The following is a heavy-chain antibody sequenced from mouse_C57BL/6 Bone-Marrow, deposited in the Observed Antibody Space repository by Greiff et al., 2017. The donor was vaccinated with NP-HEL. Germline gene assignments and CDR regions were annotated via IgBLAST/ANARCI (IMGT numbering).Heavy chain of an antibody. Sequence: EVKLEESGGGLVKPGGSLKLSCAASGFTFSSYAMSWVRQTPEKRLEWVATISDGGSYTYYPDNVKGRFTISRDNAKNNLYLQMSHLKSEDTAMYYCARDRGDWGQGTTLTVSS. CDR3: ARDRGD. V-gene: IGHV5-4*01. J-gene: IGHJ2*01. CDR1: GFTFSSYA. CDR2: ISDGGSYT.